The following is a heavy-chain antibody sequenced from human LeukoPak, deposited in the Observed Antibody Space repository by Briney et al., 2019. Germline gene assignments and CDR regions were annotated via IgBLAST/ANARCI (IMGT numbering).Heavy chain of an antibody. Sequence: SETLSLTCTVSGGSISSYYWSWIRQPPGKGLEWIGYIYYSGSTNYNPSLKSRVTISVDTSKNQFSLKLSSVTAADTAVYYCARNLGASIAAAGDHDAFDIWGQGTMVTVSS. CDR1: GGSISSYY. V-gene: IGHV4-59*01. J-gene: IGHJ3*02. CDR3: ARNLGASIAAAGDHDAFDI. D-gene: IGHD6-13*01. CDR2: IYYSGST.